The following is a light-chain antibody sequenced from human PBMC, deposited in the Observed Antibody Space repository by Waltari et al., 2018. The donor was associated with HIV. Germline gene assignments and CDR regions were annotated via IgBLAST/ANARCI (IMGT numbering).Light chain of an antibody. CDR2: EVL. J-gene: IGLJ2*01. CDR3: SSYGGNSNVI. V-gene: IGLV2-8*01. Sequence: QSALTQPPSASGSPGQSVTISCTGTSSDIGDYDYVSWYQHQPGEAPKLLSYEVLHRPSGAPHRFSGSKSGNTASLTVSGLQAEDESDYYCSSYGGNSNVIFGGGTKLPVL. CDR1: SSDIGDYDY.